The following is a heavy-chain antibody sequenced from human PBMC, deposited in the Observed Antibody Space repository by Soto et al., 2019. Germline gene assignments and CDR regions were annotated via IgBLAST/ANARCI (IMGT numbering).Heavy chain of an antibody. J-gene: IGHJ3*02. D-gene: IGHD2-8*01. Sequence: EVQLLESGVGLVQPGGSLEISCGASGFRFSNYAMSWVRQAPGKGPEWVSSAGVSNSDTDYADSVKGRLSISRDNSKNTLYLQMNSLRAEDTAIYFCAKDFIPMNGVYDAFHIWGQGTTVTVSS. CDR3: AKDFIPMNGVYDAFHI. CDR2: AGVSNSDT. V-gene: IGHV3-23*01. CDR1: GFRFSNYA.